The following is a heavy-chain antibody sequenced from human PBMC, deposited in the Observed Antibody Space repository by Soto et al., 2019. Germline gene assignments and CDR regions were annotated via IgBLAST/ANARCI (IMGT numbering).Heavy chain of an antibody. CDR2: INPNSGGT. D-gene: IGHD3-22*01. V-gene: IGHV1-2*04. CDR3: AREGYDSSGYYFYGMEV. Sequence: ASVKVSCKASGYTFTGYYMHWVRQAPGQGLEWMGWINPNSGGTNYAQKFQGWVTMTRDTSISTAYMELSRLRSDDTAVYYCAREGYDSSGYYFYGMEVWGQGTTVTVS. CDR1: GYTFTGYY. J-gene: IGHJ6*02.